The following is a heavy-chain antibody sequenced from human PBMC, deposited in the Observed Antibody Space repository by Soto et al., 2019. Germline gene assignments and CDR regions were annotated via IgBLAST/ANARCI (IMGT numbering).Heavy chain of an antibody. Sequence: SETLSLTCTVSGGSISSGGYYWSWIRQHPGKGLERIGYIYYSGSTYYNPSLKSRVTISVDTFKNLFSLKLSSVTAADTVVFYCARVFPIAAAAINWFDPWGQGTLVTVSS. CDR2: IYYSGST. D-gene: IGHD6-13*01. CDR1: GGSISSGGYY. CDR3: ARVFPIAAAAINWFDP. J-gene: IGHJ5*02. V-gene: IGHV4-31*03.